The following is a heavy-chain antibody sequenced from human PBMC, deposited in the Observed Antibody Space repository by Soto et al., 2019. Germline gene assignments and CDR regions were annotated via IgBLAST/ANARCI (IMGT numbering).Heavy chain of an antibody. CDR1: RGSLTSGGDS. CDR3: ARDKINGVFDY. J-gene: IGHJ4*02. V-gene: IGHV4-31*11. CDR2: VYYTXST. D-gene: IGHD2-8*01. Sequence: TLSLTCAVYRGSLTSGGDSWSWIRQPRGKGLEWTGXVYYTXSTCYNTSPKXXVTISVDXXKNQSSLKVASVTAADTAVYYCARDKINGVFDYWGQGTLVTVSS.